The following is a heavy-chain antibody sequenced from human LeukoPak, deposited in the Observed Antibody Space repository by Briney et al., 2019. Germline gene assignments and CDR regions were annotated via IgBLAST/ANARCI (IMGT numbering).Heavy chain of an antibody. CDR2: IWYDGSNK. CDR3: ARDGGSHYRFDY. Sequence: GGSLRLSCAASGFTFSSYGMHWVRQAPGKGLEWVAVIWYDGSNKYYADSVKGRFTISRDNSKNTLYLQMNSLRAEDTAVYYCARDGGSHYRFDYWGQGTLVTVSS. V-gene: IGHV3-33*01. D-gene: IGHD1-26*01. J-gene: IGHJ4*02. CDR1: GFTFSSYG.